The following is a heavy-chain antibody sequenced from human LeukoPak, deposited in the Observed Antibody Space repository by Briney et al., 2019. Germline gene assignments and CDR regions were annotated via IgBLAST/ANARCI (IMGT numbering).Heavy chain of an antibody. CDR3: ARVWGAIDY. D-gene: IGHD1-26*01. CDR1: GYTFTNYA. CDR2: MNPKSGNT. V-gene: IGHV1-8*01. J-gene: IGHJ4*02. Sequence: ASVKVSCKTSGYTFTNYAINWVRQATGQGLEWMGWMNPKSGNTGSAQRFQGRVTMTRDTSISTAYMELSSLRSEDTAVYYCARVWGAIDYWGQGTLVTVSS.